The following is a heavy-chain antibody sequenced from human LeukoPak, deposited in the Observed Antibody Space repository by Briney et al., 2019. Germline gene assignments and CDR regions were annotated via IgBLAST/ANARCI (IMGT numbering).Heavy chain of an antibody. CDR1: GGSISNYF. J-gene: IGHJ3*02. V-gene: IGHV4-4*07. CDR3: AGGGSPHI. D-gene: IGHD1-26*01. CDR2: LYPRGTT. Sequence: SETLSLTCTVSGGSISNYFLSWVRQPAGEALEWIGRLYPRGTTNYNPSLKSRVSMSLDTSMTQFSLKLNSVTAADTAVYYCAGGGSPHIWGQGTTVTVSS.